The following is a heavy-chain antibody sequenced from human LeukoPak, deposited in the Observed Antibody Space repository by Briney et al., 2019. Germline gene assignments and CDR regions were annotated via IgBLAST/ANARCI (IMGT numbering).Heavy chain of an antibody. J-gene: IGHJ3*02. D-gene: IGHD1-26*01. CDR3: AREKKVGASYDAFDI. Sequence: SETLSLTCTVSGGSISSYYWSWIRQPPGKGLEWIGYIYYSGSTNYNPSLKSRVTISVDTSKNQFSLKLSSVTAADTAVYYCAREKKVGASYDAFDIWGQGTMVTVSS. CDR2: IYYSGST. CDR1: GGSISSYY. V-gene: IGHV4-59*01.